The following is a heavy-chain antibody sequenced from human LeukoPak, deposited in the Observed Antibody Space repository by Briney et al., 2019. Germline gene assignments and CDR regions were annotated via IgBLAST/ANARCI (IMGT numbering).Heavy chain of an antibody. Sequence: ASVKVSCKASGYTFTSYGISWVRQAPGQGLEWMGWISAYNGNTNYAQKLQGRVTMTTDTSTGTAYMELRSLRSDDTAVYYCARGLYDILTGYNSYGMDVWGKGTTVTVSS. V-gene: IGHV1-18*04. CDR2: ISAYNGNT. CDR1: GYTFTSYG. D-gene: IGHD3-9*01. CDR3: ARGLYDILTGYNSYGMDV. J-gene: IGHJ6*04.